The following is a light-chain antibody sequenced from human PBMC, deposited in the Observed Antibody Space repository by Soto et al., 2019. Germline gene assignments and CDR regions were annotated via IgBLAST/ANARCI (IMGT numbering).Light chain of an antibody. J-gene: IGKJ4*01. CDR2: DAS. Sequence: EIVLTQSPASLSLSPGERAILSCRASQSISGYLAWYQQKPGQAPRLLIFDASNRATVIPPMFLGSGSGTVFTLTLSRINPLDFAVYVIQMPITSPLNFGGGINVEIK. CDR3: QMPITSPLN. CDR1: QSISGY. V-gene: IGKV3-11*01.